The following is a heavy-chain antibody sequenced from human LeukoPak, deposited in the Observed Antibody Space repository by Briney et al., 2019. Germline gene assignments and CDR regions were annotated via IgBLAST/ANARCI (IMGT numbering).Heavy chain of an antibody. Sequence: ASVKVSCKASGYTFSSYAISWVRQAPGQGLEWMGGIIPIFGTANYAQKFQGRVTITADESTSTAYMELSSLRSEDTAVYYCARENSGRSPRPFDYWGQGTLVTVSS. J-gene: IGHJ4*02. V-gene: IGHV1-69*13. CDR1: GYTFSSYA. D-gene: IGHD1-26*01. CDR2: IIPIFGTA. CDR3: ARENSGRSPRPFDY.